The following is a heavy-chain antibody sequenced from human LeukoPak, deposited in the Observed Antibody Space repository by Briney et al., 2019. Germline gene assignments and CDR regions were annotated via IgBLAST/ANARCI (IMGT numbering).Heavy chain of an antibody. D-gene: IGHD4-17*01. Sequence: WASVKVSCKASGYTLTELSMHWVRQAPGKGLEWMGGFDPEDGETIYAQKFQGRVTMTEDTSTDTAYMELSSLRSEDTAVYYCATERGRIYGDYVSRPPRAFDIWGQGTMVTVSS. J-gene: IGHJ3*02. CDR1: GYTLTELS. CDR3: ATERGRIYGDYVSRPPRAFDI. CDR2: FDPEDGET. V-gene: IGHV1-24*01.